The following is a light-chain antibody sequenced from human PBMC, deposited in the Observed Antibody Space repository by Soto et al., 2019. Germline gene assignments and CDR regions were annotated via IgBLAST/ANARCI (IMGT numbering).Light chain of an antibody. V-gene: IGLV2-14*01. Sequence: QSALTQPASVSGSPGQSITISCTGTSSDVGGYNYVSWYQQHPGKAPKLMIYDVSNRPSGVSNRFSGSKSGNTASLTISGLQAEGEAYYYWSSYTSRRTYFLAIGPKVTVL. CDR1: SSDVGGYNY. CDR3: SSYTSRRTYF. J-gene: IGLJ1*01. CDR2: DVS.